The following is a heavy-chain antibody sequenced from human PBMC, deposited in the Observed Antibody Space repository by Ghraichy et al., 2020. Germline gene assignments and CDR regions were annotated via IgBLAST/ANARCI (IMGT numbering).Heavy chain of an antibody. CDR2: IYYTGST. Sequence: SETLSLTCTVSGGSVSSGNYYWSWIRQPPGKGLEWFGYIYYTGSTNYNPSLKSRFTISVDTSKNQFSLNLSSVTAADTAVYYCARVAAYSDSNIYFDYWGQGTLVTVSS. CDR3: ARVAAYSDSNIYFDY. J-gene: IGHJ4*02. V-gene: IGHV4-61*01. D-gene: IGHD3-22*01. CDR1: GGSVSSGNYY.